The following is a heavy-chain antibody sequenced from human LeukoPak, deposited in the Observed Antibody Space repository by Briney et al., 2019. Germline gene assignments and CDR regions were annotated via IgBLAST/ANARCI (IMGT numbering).Heavy chain of an antibody. D-gene: IGHD5-18*01. CDR3: ARSYSYGLYYFDY. CDR1: GFNFRSYG. J-gene: IGHJ4*02. CDR2: IRYDGSNT. Sequence: PGGSLRLSCVASGFNFRSYGMHWVRQAPGKGLEWMAVIRYDGSNTYYGDSVKGRFSISRDNSKSTLYLQMNSLSAEDTAVYYCARSYSYGLYYFDYWGQGTLVTVPS. V-gene: IGHV3-33*01.